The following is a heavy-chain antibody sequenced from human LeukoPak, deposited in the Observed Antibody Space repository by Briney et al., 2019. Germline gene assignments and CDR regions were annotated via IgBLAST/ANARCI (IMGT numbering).Heavy chain of an antibody. CDR3: ARGPGT. V-gene: IGHV1-2*02. CDR1: GTTLPANN. Sequence: ASVKVSCKTSGTTLPANNIHWLDRPLGKGLEWMGWINPQSGGTNYAQKFQGRVTMTRDTSIRTAYMELGRLRSDDTAVYYCARGPGTWGQGTLVTVSS. J-gene: IGHJ4*02. D-gene: IGHD1-7*01. CDR2: INPQSGGT.